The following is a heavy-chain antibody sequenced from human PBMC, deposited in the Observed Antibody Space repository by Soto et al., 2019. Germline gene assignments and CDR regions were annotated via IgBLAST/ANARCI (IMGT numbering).Heavy chain of an antibody. Sequence: PSETLSLTCTVSGGSISGRCWSWVRQSPGKGLEWIGYFCYTGSTNYNPSLKSRVTISVDRSKTQCSLKLTSVTAADTAVYYCAKSHYDSSGYYIIDHWGHGTLVTVSS. J-gene: IGHJ5*02. CDR3: AKSHYDSSGYYIIDH. V-gene: IGHV4-59*01. CDR1: GGSISGRC. CDR2: FCYTGST. D-gene: IGHD3-22*01.